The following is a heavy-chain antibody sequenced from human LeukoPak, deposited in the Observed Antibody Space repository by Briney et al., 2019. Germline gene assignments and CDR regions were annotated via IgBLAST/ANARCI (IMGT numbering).Heavy chain of an antibody. CDR3: ARDVRSSSSGLSDY. J-gene: IGHJ4*02. D-gene: IGHD6-6*01. CDR1: GYTFTGYY. CDR2: INPNSGGT. V-gene: IGHV1-2*06. Sequence: GASVKVSCKASGYTFTGYYMHWLRQAPGQGLEWMGRINPNSGGTNYAQKFQGRVTMTRDTSISTAYMELSRLRSDDTAVYYCARDVRSSSSGLSDYWGQGTLVTVSS.